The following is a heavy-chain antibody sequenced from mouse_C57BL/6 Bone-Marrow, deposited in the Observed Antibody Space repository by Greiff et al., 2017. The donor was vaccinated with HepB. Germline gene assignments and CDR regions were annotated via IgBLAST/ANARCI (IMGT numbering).Heavy chain of an antibody. J-gene: IGHJ2*01. CDR1: GYTFTSYW. CDR2: IYPGNSDT. V-gene: IGHV1-5*01. Sequence: VQLKESGTVLARPGASVKMSCKTSGYTFTSYWMPWVKQRPGQGLAWIGAIYPGNSDTSYNQTCKGKAKLTAVTSASTAYIERSGLAKEDSAVYYCTGGEYSNSYYDYWGHGTTLTVSS. CDR3: TGGEYSNSYYDY. D-gene: IGHD2-5*01.